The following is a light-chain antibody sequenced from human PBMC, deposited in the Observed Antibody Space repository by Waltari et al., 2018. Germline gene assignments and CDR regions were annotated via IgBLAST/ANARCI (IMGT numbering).Light chain of an antibody. Sequence: QSALTQPASVSGSPGQSITISCTGTSSDVGRNNLVSWYQQHPGQAPKLIIYEATKRTSGVSNLFSGSKSGNTASLTISGLQAEDEGDYYCCSYTNTHVVFGGGTKLTVL. J-gene: IGLJ2*01. CDR2: EAT. CDR1: SSDVGRNNL. CDR3: CSYTNTHVV. V-gene: IGLV2-14*02.